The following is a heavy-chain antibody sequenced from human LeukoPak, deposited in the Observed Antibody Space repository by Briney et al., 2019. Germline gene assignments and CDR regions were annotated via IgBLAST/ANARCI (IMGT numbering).Heavy chain of an antibody. V-gene: IGHV3-48*03. CDR3: ARVVSGIQLWLGY. J-gene: IGHJ4*02. D-gene: IGHD5-18*01. CDR2: ISSSGSTI. CDR1: GFTFSSYE. Sequence: GGSLRLSCAASGFTFSSYEMNWVRQAPGKGLQWVSYISSSGSTIYYADSVKGRFTISRDNAKSSLYLQMNSLRAEDTAVYYCARVVSGIQLWLGYWGQGTLVTVSS.